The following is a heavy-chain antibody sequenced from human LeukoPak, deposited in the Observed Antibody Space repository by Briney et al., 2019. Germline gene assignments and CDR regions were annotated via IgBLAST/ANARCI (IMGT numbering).Heavy chain of an antibody. CDR3: AAAATSGPGIVDF. CDR2: IGTGGDT. V-gene: IGHV3-13*04. D-gene: IGHD3-10*01. CDR1: GFTFSSYD. Sequence: PGGSLRLSCVASGFTFSSYDMRWVRQPTGKSLEWVSAIGTGGDTYYPASVKGRFTISRENAKNSLYLQMNDLIDGDTAMYYCAAAATSGPGIVDFWGQGTLVTVSS. J-gene: IGHJ4*02.